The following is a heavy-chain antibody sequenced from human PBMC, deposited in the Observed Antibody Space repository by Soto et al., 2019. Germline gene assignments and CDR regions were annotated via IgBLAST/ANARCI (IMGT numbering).Heavy chain of an antibody. CDR3: AIRTTVTTRLGY. V-gene: IGHV4-4*02. Sequence: QVQLQGSGPGLVNPSGTLSLTCGFPGGPLSRSNWWSLVRQPPGKGLEWIGEIHHSGSTNYNPSLKSRVTISVDKSKNQFSLKLSSVTAADTAVYYCAIRTTVTTRLGYWGQGTLVTVSS. CDR1: GGPLSRSNW. D-gene: IGHD4-17*01. J-gene: IGHJ4*02. CDR2: IHHSGST.